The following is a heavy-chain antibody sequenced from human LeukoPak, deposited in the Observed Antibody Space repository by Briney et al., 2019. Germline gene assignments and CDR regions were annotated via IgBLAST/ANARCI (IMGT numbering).Heavy chain of an antibody. CDR1: GFFFDDYA. Sequence: QSGGSLRLSCAASGFFFDDYAMYWVRQAPGKGLEWVSGISWNSGSIGYADSVKGRFTISRDNAKNSLYLQMSSLRAEDMALYYCAKGGGGVMYYYMDVWGKGTTVTVSS. V-gene: IGHV3-9*03. CDR3: AKGGGGVMYYYMDV. CDR2: ISWNSGSI. D-gene: IGHD3-10*01. J-gene: IGHJ6*03.